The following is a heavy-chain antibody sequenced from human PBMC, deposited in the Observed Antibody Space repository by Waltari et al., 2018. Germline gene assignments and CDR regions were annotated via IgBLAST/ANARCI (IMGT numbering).Heavy chain of an antibody. V-gene: IGHV3-30*14. Sequence: QVRLVDSGGGVVQPGRSLGLPCAPSGFNFACYAMYWVRQVPGKGLDWVAVISNDGSNEYYTASVKGRFTISRDNAKDTLYLHMNNLRPDDTADYYCASTVAAAVSWGQGTRVTVS. CDR3: ASTVAAAVS. CDR1: GFNFACYA. D-gene: IGHD6-13*01. J-gene: IGHJ4*02. CDR2: ISNDGSNE.